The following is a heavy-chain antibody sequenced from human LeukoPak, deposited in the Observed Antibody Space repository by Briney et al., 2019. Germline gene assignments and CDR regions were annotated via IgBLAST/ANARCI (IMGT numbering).Heavy chain of an antibody. CDR2: IYYSGST. Sequence: SETLSLTCTVSGGSISSSSYYWGWIRQPPGKGLEWIGSIYYSGSTYYNPSLKSRVTISVDTSKNQFSLKLSSVTAADTAVYYCARPIASGSEGYYMDVWGKGTTVTVSS. J-gene: IGHJ6*03. CDR3: ARPIASGSEGYYMDV. D-gene: IGHD5-12*01. CDR1: GGSISSSSYY. V-gene: IGHV4-39*01.